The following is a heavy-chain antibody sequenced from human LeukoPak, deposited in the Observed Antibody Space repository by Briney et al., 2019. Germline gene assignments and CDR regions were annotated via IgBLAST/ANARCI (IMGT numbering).Heavy chain of an antibody. CDR3: ATGARPILYDTVGTDY. J-gene: IGHJ4*02. D-gene: IGHD3-22*01. CDR1: GYTFIDYY. CDR2: VDPEDGET. V-gene: IGHV1-69-2*01. Sequence: GASVKVSCKASGYTFIDYYMHWVQQAPGKGLEWMGHVDPEDGETKYAEKFQGRVAITADTSTDTAYMELSSLRSEDTAVYYCATGARPILYDTVGTDYWGQGTLVTVSS.